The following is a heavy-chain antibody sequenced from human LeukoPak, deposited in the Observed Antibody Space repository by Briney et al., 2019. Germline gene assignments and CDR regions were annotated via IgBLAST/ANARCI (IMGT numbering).Heavy chain of an antibody. V-gene: IGHV3-23*01. Sequence: GGSLRLSCAASGFGFSSYAMHWVRQAPGKGLEWVSAISGSGGSTYYADSVKGRFTISRDNSKNTLYLQMNSLRAEDTAVYYCAKQLYYYDSSGYSPFDYWGQGTLVTVSS. J-gene: IGHJ4*02. CDR1: GFGFSSYA. CDR3: AKQLYYYDSSGYSPFDY. CDR2: ISGSGGST. D-gene: IGHD3-22*01.